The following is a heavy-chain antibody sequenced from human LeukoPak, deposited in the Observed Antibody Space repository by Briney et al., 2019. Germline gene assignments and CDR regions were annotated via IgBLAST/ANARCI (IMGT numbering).Heavy chain of an antibody. CDR3: ARVRRSYGYQYYHGLDA. V-gene: IGHV3-48*03. J-gene: IGHJ6*02. CDR1: GFTFSSYE. D-gene: IGHD4-17*01. Sequence: GGSLRLSCAASGFTFSSYEMNWVRQAPGKGLEWVSYISSSGSTIYYADSVKGRFTISRDNAKNSLYLQMNSLRAEDTAVYYCARVRRSYGYQYYHGLDAWGQGTTVTVSS. CDR2: ISSSGSTI.